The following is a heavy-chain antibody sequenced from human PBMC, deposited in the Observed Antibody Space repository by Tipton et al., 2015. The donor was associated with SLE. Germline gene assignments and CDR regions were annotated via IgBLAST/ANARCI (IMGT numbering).Heavy chain of an antibody. V-gene: IGHV3-23*01. CDR1: GGSISTPNW. D-gene: IGHD1-26*01. CDR3: AESQSGNYGNFQH. CDR2: ISGSGGST. Sequence: SLRLSCDVSGGSISTPNWWNWVRQAPGKGLEWVSAISGSGGSTYYADSVKGRFTISRDNSMNTLYLQMNSLRAEDTAVYYCAESQSGNYGNFQHWGQGTLVSVSS. J-gene: IGHJ1*01.